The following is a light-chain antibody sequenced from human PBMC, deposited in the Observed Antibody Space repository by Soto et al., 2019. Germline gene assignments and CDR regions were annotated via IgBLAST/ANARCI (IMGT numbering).Light chain of an antibody. CDR3: QQSYSTPWT. V-gene: IGKV1-39*01. J-gene: IGKJ1*01. CDR1: QSISSY. CDR2: AAS. Sequence: DLQMTQSPSSLSASVGDRVTITCRASQSISSYLNWYQQKPGKAPKLLIYAASSLQSGVPSRFSGSGSGTDFTLTISSLQPEDFATYYCQQSYSTPWTFGQGTKV.